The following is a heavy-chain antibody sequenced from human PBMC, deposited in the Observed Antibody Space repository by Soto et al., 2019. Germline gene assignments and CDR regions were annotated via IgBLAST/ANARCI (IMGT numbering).Heavy chain of an antibody. CDR2: IKSKTDGGTT. CDR3: TSLYYYYYGIDV. J-gene: IGHJ6*02. Sequence: GGSLRLSCAASGFTFSNAWMNWVRQAPGKGLEWVGRIKSKTDGGTTDYAAPVKGRFTISRDDSKNTLYLQMNSLKTEDTAVYYCTSLYYYYYGIDVWGQGTTVTVSS. CDR1: GFTFSNAW. V-gene: IGHV3-15*07.